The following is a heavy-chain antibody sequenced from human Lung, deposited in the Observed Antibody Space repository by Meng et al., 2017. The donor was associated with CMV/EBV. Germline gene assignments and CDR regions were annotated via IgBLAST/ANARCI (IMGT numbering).Heavy chain of an antibody. CDR1: GFTFSSYS. V-gene: IGHV3-21*01. D-gene: IGHD5-18*01. J-gene: IGHJ4*02. CDR3: ARDNSYGDEYYFDY. CDR2: ISSSSSYI. Sequence: GGSLRLXCAASGFTFSSYSMNWVRQAPGKGLEWVSSISSSSSYIYYADSVKGRFTISRDNAKNSLYLQMNSLRAEDTAVYYCARDNSYGDEYYFDYWGQGTXVTGAS.